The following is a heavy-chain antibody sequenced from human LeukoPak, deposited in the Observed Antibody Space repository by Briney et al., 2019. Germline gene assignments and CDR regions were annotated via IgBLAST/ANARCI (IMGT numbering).Heavy chain of an antibody. J-gene: IGHJ4*02. Sequence: GSLRLSCAVSGFTFNTYGMHWVRQAPGKGLEWVAVISYDGNNENYADSVKGRFTISRDNSKNTLFFQLSSLRAEDTAVYYCVRSSGIEKGEYCSGGSCYLDRWGQGTLVTVSS. CDR1: GFTFNTYG. CDR3: VRSSGIEKGEYCSGGSCYLDR. D-gene: IGHD2-15*01. V-gene: IGHV3-30*03. CDR2: ISYDGNNE.